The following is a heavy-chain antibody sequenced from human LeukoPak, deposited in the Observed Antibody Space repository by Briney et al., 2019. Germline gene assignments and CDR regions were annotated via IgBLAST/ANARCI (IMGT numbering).Heavy chain of an antibody. CDR1: GFTFSSYS. J-gene: IGHJ6*02. D-gene: IGHD3-22*01. V-gene: IGHV3-64*01. CDR2: ISSNGGST. CDR3: ARGSHTKIFPSLYGMDV. Sequence: GGSLRLSCAASGFTFSSYSMHWVRQAPGKGLEYVSAISSNGGSTYYANSVKGRFTISRDNSKNTLFLQMGSLRAEDMAVYYCARGSHTKIFPSLYGMDVWGQGTTVTVSS.